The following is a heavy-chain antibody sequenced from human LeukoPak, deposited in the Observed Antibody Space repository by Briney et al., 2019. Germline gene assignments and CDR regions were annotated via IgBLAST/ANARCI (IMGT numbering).Heavy chain of an antibody. Sequence: SQTLSLTCAVSGGSISSGGYSWSWIRQPPGKGLEWVGYIYHSGSTYYNPSLKSRVTISVGRSKNQFSLKLSSVTAADTAVYYCARDYYDSSGYYDVYAFDIWGQGTMVTVSS. J-gene: IGHJ3*02. CDR3: ARDYYDSSGYYDVYAFDI. CDR2: IYHSGST. CDR1: GGSISSGGYS. D-gene: IGHD3-22*01. V-gene: IGHV4-30-2*01.